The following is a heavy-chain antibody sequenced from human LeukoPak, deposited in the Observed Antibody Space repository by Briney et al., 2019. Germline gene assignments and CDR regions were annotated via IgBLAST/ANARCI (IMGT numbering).Heavy chain of an antibody. Sequence: QPGGSLRLSCAASGLTFSSYGMHWVRQAPGKGLEWVAFIRYDGGNKYYAESVKGRFIISRDNSKNTLYLQMNSLRAEDTAVYYCAKSYNSGWYVGENYFDYWGQGTLVTVSS. CDR1: GLTFSSYG. V-gene: IGHV3-30*02. D-gene: IGHD6-19*01. J-gene: IGHJ4*02. CDR2: IRYDGGNK. CDR3: AKSYNSGWYVGENYFDY.